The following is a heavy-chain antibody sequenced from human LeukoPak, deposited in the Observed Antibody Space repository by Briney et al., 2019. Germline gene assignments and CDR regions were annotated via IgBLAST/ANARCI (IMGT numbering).Heavy chain of an antibody. J-gene: IGHJ3*02. CDR2: IYTSGST. V-gene: IGHV4-4*07. CDR3: ARDPTSAWKQPSAFDI. Sequence: SETLSLTCTVSGGSISSYYWSWIRQPAGKGLEWIGRIYTSGSTNYNPSLKSRVTISVDTSKNQFSLKLSSVTAADTAVYYCARDPTSAWKQPSAFDIWGQGTMVTVSS. CDR1: GGSISSYY. D-gene: IGHD1-1*01.